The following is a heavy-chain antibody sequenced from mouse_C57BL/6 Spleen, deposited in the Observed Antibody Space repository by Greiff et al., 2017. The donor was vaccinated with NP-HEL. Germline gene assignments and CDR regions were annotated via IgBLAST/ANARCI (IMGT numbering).Heavy chain of an antibody. D-gene: IGHD2-3*01. V-gene: IGHV14-1*01. J-gene: IGHJ3*01. CDR1: GFNIKDYY. Sequence: EVKLQQSGAELVRPGASVKLSCTASGFNIKDYYMHWVKQRPEQGLEWIGRIDPEDGDTEYAPKFQGKATMTADTSSNTAYLQLSSLTSEDTAVYYCTISPYEPWFAYWGQGTLVTVSA. CDR2: IDPEDGDT. CDR3: TISPYEPWFAY.